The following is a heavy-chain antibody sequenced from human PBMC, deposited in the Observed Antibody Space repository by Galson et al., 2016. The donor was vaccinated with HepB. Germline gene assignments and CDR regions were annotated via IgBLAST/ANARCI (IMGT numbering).Heavy chain of an antibody. CDR3: ARRGYCTNGVCQYYYYEMDV. Sequence: SETLSLTCTVSGGSISSSSYYWGWIRQPPGKGLEWIGSFYQSGTTYYNPSLKSRVTTSVDTSKNQFSLKLNSVTAADTAVYYCARRGYCTNGVCQYYYYEMDVWGQGTTVTVSS. D-gene: IGHD2-8*01. J-gene: IGHJ6*02. CDR1: GGSISSSSYY. CDR2: FYQSGTT. V-gene: IGHV4-39*01.